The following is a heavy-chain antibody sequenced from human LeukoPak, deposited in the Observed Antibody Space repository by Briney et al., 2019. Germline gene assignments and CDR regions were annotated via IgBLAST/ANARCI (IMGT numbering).Heavy chain of an antibody. CDR2: ISSGGTTI. D-gene: IGHD5-18*01. CDR1: GFTFSSYE. CDR3: ARVEDTATRGLYFDY. J-gene: IGHJ4*02. Sequence: PGGSLRLSCAASGFTFSSYEMNWVRQAPGKGLEWVSYISSGGTTIYYADSVKGRFTISRDNAKNSLYLQMNSLRAKDTAVYYCARVEDTATRGLYFDYWGQGTLVTVSS. V-gene: IGHV3-48*03.